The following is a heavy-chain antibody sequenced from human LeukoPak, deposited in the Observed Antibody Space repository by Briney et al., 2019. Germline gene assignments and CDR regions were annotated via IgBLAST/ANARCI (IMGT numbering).Heavy chain of an antibody. Sequence: GASVKVSCKASGYTFTGYYMHWVRQAPGQGLEWMGWINPNSGGTNYAQKFQGRVTMTRDTSISTVYMELSSLRSEDTAVYYCARVSRAQGMATRSFDYWGQGTLVTVSS. V-gene: IGHV1-2*02. CDR3: ARVSRAQGMATRSFDY. CDR2: INPNSGGT. J-gene: IGHJ4*02. D-gene: IGHD5-24*01. CDR1: GYTFTGYY.